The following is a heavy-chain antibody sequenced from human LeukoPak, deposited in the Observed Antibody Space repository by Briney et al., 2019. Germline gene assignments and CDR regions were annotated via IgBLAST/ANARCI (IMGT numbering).Heavy chain of an antibody. CDR2: IYHSGST. V-gene: IGHV4-38-2*02. Sequence: PSETLSLTCTVSGYSISSDYYWGWIRQPPGKGLEWIGSIYHSGSTYYNPSLKSRVTISVDTSKNQFSLKLSSVTAADTAVYYCARNYNYYYYMDVWGKGTTVTVSS. J-gene: IGHJ6*03. CDR3: ARNYNYYYYMDV. CDR1: GYSISSDYY.